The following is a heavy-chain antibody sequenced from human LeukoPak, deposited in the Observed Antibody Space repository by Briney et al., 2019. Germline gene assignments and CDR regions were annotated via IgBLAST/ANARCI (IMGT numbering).Heavy chain of an antibody. CDR1: GFTFSSYA. CDR2: ISYDGSNK. CDR3: ARGPPLFDP. V-gene: IGHV3-30-3*01. J-gene: IGHJ5*02. Sequence: PGRSLRLSCAASGFTFSSYAMHWVRQAPGKGLEWVAVISYDGSNKYYADSVEGRFTISRDNSKNTLYLQMNSLRAEDTALYYCARGPPLFDPWGQGTLVTVSS.